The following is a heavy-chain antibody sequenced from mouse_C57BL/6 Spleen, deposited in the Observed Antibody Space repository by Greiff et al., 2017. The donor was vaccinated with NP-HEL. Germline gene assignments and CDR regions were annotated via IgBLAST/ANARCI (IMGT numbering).Heavy chain of an antibody. CDR3: ARRYDYDENYYAMDY. Sequence: VQLQQSGAELARPGASVKLSCKASGYTFTSYGISWVKQRTGQGLEWIGEIYPRSGNTYYNEKFKGKATLTADKSSSTAYMELRSLTSEDSAVYFCARRYDYDENYYAMDYWGRGTSVTVSS. V-gene: IGHV1-81*01. D-gene: IGHD2-4*01. CDR2: IYPRSGNT. CDR1: GYTFTSYG. J-gene: IGHJ4*01.